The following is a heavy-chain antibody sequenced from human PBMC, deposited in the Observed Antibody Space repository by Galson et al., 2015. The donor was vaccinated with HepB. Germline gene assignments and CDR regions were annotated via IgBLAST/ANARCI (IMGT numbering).Heavy chain of an antibody. V-gene: IGHV1-18*03. D-gene: IGHD3-10*01. J-gene: IGHJ4*02. CDR3: ARGGSDNDYIDY. CDR2: TSAYNGNK. CDR1: GYSFINYG. Sequence: SVKVSCKASGYSFINYGISWVRQAPGQGLEWMGWTSAYNGNKQYALEFQGRVTMTTDTSTSTAYMELRNLRSDDMAIYYCARGGSDNDYIDYWGQGTLVTVSS.